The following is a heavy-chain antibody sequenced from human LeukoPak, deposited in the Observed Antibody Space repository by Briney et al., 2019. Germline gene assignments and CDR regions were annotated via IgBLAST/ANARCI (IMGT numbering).Heavy chain of an antibody. CDR3: ATSHDSAGND. D-gene: IGHD2-15*01. V-gene: IGHV3-7*01. Sequence: PGGSLRLSCAASGFAFSDFWMSWFRQAPGKGLEWVANIRHDGNAKNYVPSVRGRFTISRDSAKNSLYLQMNSLTVEDTAVYYCATSHDSAGNDWGQGTLVTVSS. CDR2: IRHDGNAK. CDR1: GFAFSDFW. J-gene: IGHJ4*02.